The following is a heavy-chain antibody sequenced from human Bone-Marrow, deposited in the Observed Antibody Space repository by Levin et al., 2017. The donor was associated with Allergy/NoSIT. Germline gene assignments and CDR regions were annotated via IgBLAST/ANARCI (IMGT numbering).Heavy chain of an antibody. CDR2: ISGYNGNT. CDR3: ARDHHSGSVRYTLYYYYGLDA. V-gene: IGHV1-18*01. CDR1: GYSFTNFG. D-gene: IGHD3-10*01. Sequence: AASVKVSCKASGYSFTNFGLSWVRQAPGQGLEWMGWISGYNGNTDYAQNFQDRVTMTIDTSTTTAYMELRSLRSDDTAVYFCARDHHSGSVRYTLYYYYGLDAWGQGTTVTVSS. J-gene: IGHJ6*02.